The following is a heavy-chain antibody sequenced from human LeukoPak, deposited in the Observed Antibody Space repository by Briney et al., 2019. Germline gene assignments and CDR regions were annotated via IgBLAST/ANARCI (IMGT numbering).Heavy chain of an antibody. CDR1: GFTFSNYL. V-gene: IGHV3-74*01. D-gene: IGHD1-26*01. Sequence: GGSLRLSCAASGFTFSNYLMHWVRQTPGKGLVWISRISTDGSFTNYADSVKGRFSISRDNAKNTLYLQMNSLRVEDTAVYYCARSTFSGSYFPDYWGQGTLVTVSS. CDR3: ARSTFSGSYFPDY. J-gene: IGHJ4*02. CDR2: ISTDGSFT.